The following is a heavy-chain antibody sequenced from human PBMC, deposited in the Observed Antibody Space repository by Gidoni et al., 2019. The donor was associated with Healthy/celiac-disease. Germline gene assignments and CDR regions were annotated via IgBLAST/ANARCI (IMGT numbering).Heavy chain of an antibody. J-gene: IGHJ4*02. D-gene: IGHD2-2*01. CDR3: AKDRSVVPAAISWDGPFDY. V-gene: IGHV3-23*01. CDR2: ISGSGGST. CDR1: GFTFSSYA. Sequence: EVQLLESGGGLVQPGGSLRLSCAASGFTFSSYAMSWVRQAPGKGLEWVSAISGSGGSTYYADSVKGRFTISRDNSKNTLYLQMNSLRAEDTAVYYCAKDRSVVPAAISWDGPFDYWGQGTLVTVSS.